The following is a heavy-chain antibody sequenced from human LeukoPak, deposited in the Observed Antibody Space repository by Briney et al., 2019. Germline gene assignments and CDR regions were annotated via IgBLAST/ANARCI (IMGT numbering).Heavy chain of an antibody. CDR2: IWYDGSNK. Sequence: PGRSLRLSCAASGFTFSSYGMHWVRQAPGKGLKWVAVIWYDGSNKYYADSVKGRFTISRDNSKNTLYLQMNSLRAEDTAVYYCARPHASLYSSRCLGYWGQGTLVTVSS. J-gene: IGHJ4*02. V-gene: IGHV3-33*01. D-gene: IGHD6-13*01. CDR3: ARPHASLYSSRCLGY. CDR1: GFTFSSYG.